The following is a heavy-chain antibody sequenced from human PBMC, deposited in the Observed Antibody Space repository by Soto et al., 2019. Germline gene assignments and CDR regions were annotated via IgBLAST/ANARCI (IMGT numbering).Heavy chain of an antibody. CDR3: ARGGTGVVDYYYYMDV. Sequence: ASVKVSCKASGYTFTSYGISWVRQAPGQGLERMGWISAYNGNTNYAQKLQGRVTMTTDTSTSTAYMELRSLRSDDTAVYYCARGGTGVVDYYYYMDVWGKGTTVTVSS. V-gene: IGHV1-18*01. CDR1: GYTFTSYG. CDR2: ISAYNGNT. D-gene: IGHD7-27*01. J-gene: IGHJ6*03.